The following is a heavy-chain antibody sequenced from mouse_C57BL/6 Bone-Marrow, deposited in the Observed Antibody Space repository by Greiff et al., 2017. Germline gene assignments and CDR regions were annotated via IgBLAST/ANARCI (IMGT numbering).Heavy chain of an antibody. CDR3: ARDRDTRFAY. V-gene: IGHV5-4*01. CDR2: ISDGGSYT. CDR1: GFTFSSYA. Sequence: EVKVEESGGGLVKPGGSLKLSCAASGFTFSSYAMSWVRQTPEKRLEWVATISDGGSYTYYPDNVKGRFTISRDNAKNNLYLQMSHLKSEDTAMYYCARDRDTRFAYWGQGTLVTVSA. D-gene: IGHD3-3*01. J-gene: IGHJ3*01.